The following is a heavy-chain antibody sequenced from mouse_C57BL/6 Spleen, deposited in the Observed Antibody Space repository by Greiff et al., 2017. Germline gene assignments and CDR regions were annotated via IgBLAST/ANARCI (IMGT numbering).Heavy chain of an antibody. V-gene: IGHV14-4*01. D-gene: IGHD2-12*01. Sequence: VQLQQSGAELVRPGASVKLSCTASGFNIKDDDMHWVKQRPEQGLEWIGWIDPENGDPEYASKFQGKGTITADTSSNKAYLQLSSLTSEDTAVYYCTVYYSPPYYFDYWGQGTTLTVSS. CDR2: IDPENGDP. J-gene: IGHJ2*01. CDR1: GFNIKDDD. CDR3: TVYYSPPYYFDY.